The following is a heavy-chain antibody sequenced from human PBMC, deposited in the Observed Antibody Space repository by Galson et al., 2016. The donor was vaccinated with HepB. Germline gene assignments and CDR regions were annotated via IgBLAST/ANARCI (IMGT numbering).Heavy chain of an antibody. CDR3: ARDHRLRPVPGGGMDV. CDR2: IYYSGST. Sequence: ETLSLTCTVSGGSISTYYWSWIRQPPGKGLEWIGYIYYSGSTNNNPSLKSRVTISVDTSENQFSLKLSSVTAADTAVYYCARDHRLRPVPGGGMDVWGKGTTVTVSS. CDR1: GGSISTYY. V-gene: IGHV4-59*01. J-gene: IGHJ6*04. D-gene: IGHD2-8*02.